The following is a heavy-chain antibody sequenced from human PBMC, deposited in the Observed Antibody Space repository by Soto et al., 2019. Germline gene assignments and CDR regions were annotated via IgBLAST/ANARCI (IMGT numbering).Heavy chain of an antibody. J-gene: IGHJ4*02. D-gene: IGHD1-26*01. CDR2: IYYSGST. CDR3: ARHLRWELLGFDY. Sequence: SETLSLTCTVSGGSISSYYWSWIRQPPGKGLEWIGYIYYSGSTNYNPSLKSRVTISVDTSKNQFSLKLSSVTAADTAVYYCARHLRWELLGFDYWGQGTLVTVSS. V-gene: IGHV4-59*08. CDR1: GGSISSYY.